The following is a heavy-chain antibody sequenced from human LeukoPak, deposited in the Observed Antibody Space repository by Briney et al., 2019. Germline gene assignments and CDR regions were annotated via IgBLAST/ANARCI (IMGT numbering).Heavy chain of an antibody. Sequence: GGSLRLSCEVSGFTCSDYSMNWVRQAPGKGLEWVSYISSSGYTINYADSVKGRFTISRDNAKNSLYLQMNSLRAEDTAVYYCAKDRRDGYNPFDYWGQGTLVTVSS. J-gene: IGHJ4*02. CDR3: AKDRRDGYNPFDY. CDR1: GFTCSDYS. CDR2: ISSSGYTI. D-gene: IGHD5-24*01. V-gene: IGHV3-48*01.